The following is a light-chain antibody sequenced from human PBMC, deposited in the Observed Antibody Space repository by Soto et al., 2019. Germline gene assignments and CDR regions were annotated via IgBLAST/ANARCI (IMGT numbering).Light chain of an antibody. CDR2: GAS. CDR3: QQYGSSGT. J-gene: IGKJ1*01. V-gene: IGKV3-20*01. Sequence: EIVLTQSPGTLSLSPGERATLSCRASRSVSSSHLAWYQQKPGQAPRLPIYGASNRATGIPDRFSGSGSGTDFTLTISRLEPEDFAVYYCQQYGSSGTFGQGTKVDIK. CDR1: RSVSSSH.